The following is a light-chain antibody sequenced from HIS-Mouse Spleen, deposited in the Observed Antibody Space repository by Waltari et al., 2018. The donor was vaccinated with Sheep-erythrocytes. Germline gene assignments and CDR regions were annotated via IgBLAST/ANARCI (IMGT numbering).Light chain of an antibody. J-gene: IGLJ2*01. CDR1: RSTIGSNT. V-gene: IGLV1-44*01. Sequence: QSELTQPPSASGTPGQRLPISCSLRRSTIGSNTSTWYQQLPGTAPKLPIYSNNPRPSGVPDRFSGSKSGTSASLAISGLQSEDEADYYCAAWDDSLNGVVFGGGTKLTVL. CDR3: AAWDDSLNGVV. CDR2: SNN.